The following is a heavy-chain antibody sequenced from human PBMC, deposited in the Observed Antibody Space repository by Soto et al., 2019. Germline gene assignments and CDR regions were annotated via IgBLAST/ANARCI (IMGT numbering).Heavy chain of an antibody. CDR2: ISAYNGNT. J-gene: IGHJ4*02. D-gene: IGHD4-4*01. CDR3: ARDRTRDGYSLMFDY. Sequence: QVQLVQSGAEVKKPGASVKVSCKASGYTFTSYGISWVRQAPGQGLEWMGWISAYNGNTNYAQKPQGRVTMXXDXSXXTAYMERRSLRSDDTAVYYCARDRTRDGYSLMFDYWGQGTLVTVSS. V-gene: IGHV1-18*01. CDR1: GYTFTSYG.